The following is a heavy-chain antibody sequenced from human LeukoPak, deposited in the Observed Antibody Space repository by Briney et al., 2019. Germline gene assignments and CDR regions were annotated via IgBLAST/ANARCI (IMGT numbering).Heavy chain of an antibody. D-gene: IGHD6-19*01. Sequence: SQTLSLTCAISGDSVSSNNGAWNWVRQSPSRGLGWLGRTYYRSKWYYDYAESMKGRITISPDTSKNQFSLQLTSVTPEDTAVYYCTRDLGASGWYTFDYWGQGTLVTVSS. J-gene: IGHJ4*02. CDR1: GDSVSSNNGA. CDR3: TRDLGASGWYTFDY. CDR2: TYYRSKWYY. V-gene: IGHV6-1*01.